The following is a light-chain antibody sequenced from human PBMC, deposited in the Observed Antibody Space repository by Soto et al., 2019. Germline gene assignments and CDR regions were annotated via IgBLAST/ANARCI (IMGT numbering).Light chain of an antibody. CDR2: EAS. V-gene: IGKV1-5*03. CDR3: QQYKYYWT. J-gene: IGKJ1*01. CDR1: QTVSKW. Sequence: DIAMTQSPSTLSASVGDTVTITCRAGQTVSKWLAWYHQKPGKTPRLLIYEASTLQAGAPSRFAGSGSGTEFTLTISGLQPDDFGIYFCQQYKYYWTFGQGTKVDIK.